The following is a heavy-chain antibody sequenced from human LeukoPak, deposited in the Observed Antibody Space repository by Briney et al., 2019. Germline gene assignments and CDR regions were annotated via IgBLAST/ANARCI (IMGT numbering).Heavy chain of an antibody. J-gene: IGHJ2*01. V-gene: IGHV3-23*01. D-gene: IGHD1-26*01. Sequence: SGGSLRLSCAASGFTFISYAMTWVRQAPGKGLEWVSGISGSGGSTYYADSVKGRFTISRDSSKNTLFLHMNTLRAEDTAIYYCAKDRTVGASYWYFDLWGRGTLVTVSS. CDR1: GFTFISYA. CDR2: ISGSGGST. CDR3: AKDRTVGASYWYFDL.